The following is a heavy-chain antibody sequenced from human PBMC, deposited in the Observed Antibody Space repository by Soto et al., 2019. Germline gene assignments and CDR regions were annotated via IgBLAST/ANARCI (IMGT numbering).Heavy chain of an antibody. J-gene: IGHJ3*02. CDR1: GGSISSGGFY. CDR2: IYYSGSA. Sequence: QVQLQESGPGLVKPSQTLSLACTVSGGSISSGGFYWSWIRQHPGEGLEWIGYIYYSGSAYYNPSLKSRVAISVDTSKNQFSLKLSSVTAADTALYYCARGSDSSSWSYAFDIWGQGTMVTVSS. CDR3: ARGSDSSSWSYAFDI. D-gene: IGHD6-13*01. V-gene: IGHV4-31*03.